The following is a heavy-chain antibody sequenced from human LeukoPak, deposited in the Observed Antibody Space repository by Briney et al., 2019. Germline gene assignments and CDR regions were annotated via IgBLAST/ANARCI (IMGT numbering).Heavy chain of an antibody. Sequence: GGSLRLSCATSGFSFSGTWMTWVRQAPGKGLECITNISPDGSEKYYLDSVKGRFTVSRDNAKKLVYLQMNSLRVENTAIYFCATDLNHDSGGWGQGTLVTVSS. CDR1: GFSFSGTW. D-gene: IGHD1-26*01. CDR2: ISPDGSEK. CDR3: ATDLNHDSGG. J-gene: IGHJ4*02. V-gene: IGHV3-7*01.